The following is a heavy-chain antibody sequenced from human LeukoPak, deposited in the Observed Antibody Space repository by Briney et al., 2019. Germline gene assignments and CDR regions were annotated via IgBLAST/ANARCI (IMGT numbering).Heavy chain of an antibody. CDR3: AKGSGINHYHWIDP. CDR1: EFTFSNYA. Sequence: GGSLRLSCAASEFTFSNYAMNCVRQAPGKGLEWVSGISGGGDSTNYADSVKGRFTISRDNSTNARYMQMGSLRAEDTALYYCAKGSGINHYHWIDPWGQGTLVSVSS. V-gene: IGHV3-23*01. CDR2: ISGGGDST. D-gene: IGHD1-14*01. J-gene: IGHJ5*02.